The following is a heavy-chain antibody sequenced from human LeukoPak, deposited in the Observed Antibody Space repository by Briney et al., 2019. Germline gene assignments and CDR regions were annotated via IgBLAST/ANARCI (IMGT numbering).Heavy chain of an antibody. CDR3: GSVRLI. Sequence: GGSVRHFRAPWGFNLRIYPELEMGQATSKWLECVSGISDIGDNTKYADSLKGRFTISRDHSKNTLYLQLNSLKVEDTAVYFCGSVRLIWGQGTRVTVSS. J-gene: IGHJ4*02. CDR2: ISDIGDNT. D-gene: IGHD5/OR15-5a*01. V-gene: IGHV3-23*01. CDR1: GFNLRIYP.